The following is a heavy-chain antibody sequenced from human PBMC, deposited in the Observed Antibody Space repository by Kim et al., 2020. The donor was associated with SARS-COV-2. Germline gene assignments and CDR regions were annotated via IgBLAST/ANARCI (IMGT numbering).Heavy chain of an antibody. CDR2: INQDGSES. D-gene: IGHD3-10*02. CDR3: ARSVFGDNY. J-gene: IGHJ4*02. CDR1: GFTFSHDW. Sequence: GGSLRISCAASGFTFSHDWMTWVRQAPGKGLEWVANINQDGSESYYVDSVKGRFTISRDNAKNSLYLQMNSLRVEDTAVYYCARSVFGDNYWGQGTLVSVSS. V-gene: IGHV3-7*01.